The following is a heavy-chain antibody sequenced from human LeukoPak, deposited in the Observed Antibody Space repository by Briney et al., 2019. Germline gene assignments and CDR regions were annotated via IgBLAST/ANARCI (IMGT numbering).Heavy chain of an antibody. D-gene: IGHD3-10*01. CDR3: ARHGGWDFAL. CDR2: SHHGGRT. CDR1: GGSLSDY. Sequence: SETLSLTCAVYGGSLSDYWSWIRQSPGKGLEWIGESHHGGRTKYHLALQSRVTISADTPNNQFSLKLNSVTAADTAVYYCARHGGWDFALWGPGTLVTVSS. V-gene: IGHV4-34*01. J-gene: IGHJ2*01.